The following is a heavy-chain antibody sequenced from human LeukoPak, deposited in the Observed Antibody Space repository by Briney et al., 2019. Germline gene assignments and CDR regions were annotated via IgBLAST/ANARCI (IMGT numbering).Heavy chain of an antibody. V-gene: IGHV3-23*01. CDR2: ITGTIATGDPP. CDR3: AKAFGTNGYFQLPIDF. J-gene: IGHJ4*02. CDR1: GFTFSNNA. Sequence: GGSLRLSRAASGFTFSNNAMSWVRQAPGKGLECVSAITGTIATGDPPYYADSVKGRFTISRDNSRNTLYLQLNDLRAEDTAIYYCAKAFGTNGYFQLPIDFWGQGTLVTVSS. D-gene: IGHD2-8*01.